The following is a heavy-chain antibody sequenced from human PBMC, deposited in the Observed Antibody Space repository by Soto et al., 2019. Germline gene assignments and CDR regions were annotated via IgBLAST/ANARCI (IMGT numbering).Heavy chain of an antibody. CDR3: ATMTTVTTYYFDY. CDR1: GYSFTSLD. CDR2: IIPIFGTA. D-gene: IGHD4-17*01. V-gene: IGHV1-69*13. Sequence: SVKVSCKASGYSFTSLDINWVRQTTGQGLEWMGGIIPIFGTANYAQKFQGRVTITADESTSTAYMELSSLRSEDTAVYYCATMTTVTTYYFDYWGQGTLVTVSS. J-gene: IGHJ4*02.